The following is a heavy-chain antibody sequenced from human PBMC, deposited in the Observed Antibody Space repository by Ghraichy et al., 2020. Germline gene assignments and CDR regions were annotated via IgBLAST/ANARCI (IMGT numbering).Heavy chain of an antibody. D-gene: IGHD3-16*01. J-gene: IGHJ4*02. V-gene: IGHV3-21*01. CDR2: ISRSGSSI. CDR1: GFTFSSYT. Sequence: GGSLRLSCAASGFTFSSYTMNWVRQAPGKGLEWVSSISRSGSSIYYADSVQGRFTISRDNAKNSLHVQMSSLRAEDTAVYYCARSYDYGDYIDYWGQGTLVTVSS. CDR3: ARSYDYGDYIDY.